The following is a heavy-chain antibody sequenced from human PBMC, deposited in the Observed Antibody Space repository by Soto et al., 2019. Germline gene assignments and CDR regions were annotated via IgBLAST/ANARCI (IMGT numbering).Heavy chain of an antibody. Sequence: QLQLQESGPGLVKPSETLSLTCTVSGGSISSSSYYWGWIRQPPGKGLEWIGSIYYSGGTYYNPSLKSRVTISVDTSKNQFSLKLSSVTAADTAVYYCARQDTIFGVARGAFDIWGQGTMVTVSS. J-gene: IGHJ3*02. CDR2: IYYSGGT. D-gene: IGHD3-3*01. CDR1: GGSISSSSYY. CDR3: ARQDTIFGVARGAFDI. V-gene: IGHV4-39*01.